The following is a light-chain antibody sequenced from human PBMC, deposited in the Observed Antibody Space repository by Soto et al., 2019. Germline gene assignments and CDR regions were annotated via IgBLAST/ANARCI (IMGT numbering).Light chain of an antibody. CDR2: DAS. V-gene: IGKV1-33*01. J-gene: IGKJ2*01. CDR1: QNISNY. CDR3: QQYDNLPYT. Sequence: DIQMTQSPSSLSASAGDRVTITCQASQNISNYLNWYQQKPGKAPKLLIYDASILETVVPSRFSGSGSGTEFTITISSLLPEDIATYYCQQYDNLPYTFGQGTKLEIK.